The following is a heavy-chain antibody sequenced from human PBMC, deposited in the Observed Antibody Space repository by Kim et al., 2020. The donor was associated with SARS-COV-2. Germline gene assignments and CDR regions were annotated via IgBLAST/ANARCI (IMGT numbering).Heavy chain of an antibody. Sequence: GGSLRLSCAASGFTFSSYAMSWVRQAPGKGLEWVSAISGSGGSTYYADSVKGRFTISRDNSKNTLYLQMNSLRAEDTAVYYCAKDRALYYDILTGYGSDEGYAEYFQHWGQGTLVTVSS. CDR1: GFTFSSYA. V-gene: IGHV3-23*01. CDR3: AKDRALYYDILTGYGSDEGYAEYFQH. J-gene: IGHJ1*01. CDR2: ISGSGGST. D-gene: IGHD3-9*01.